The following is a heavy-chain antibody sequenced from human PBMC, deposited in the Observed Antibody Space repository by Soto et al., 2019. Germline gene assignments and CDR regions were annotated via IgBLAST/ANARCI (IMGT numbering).Heavy chain of an antibody. CDR3: ARGDTLTVDASHY. J-gene: IGHJ4*01. D-gene: IGHD2-8*02. CDR2: IWSDGNNR. V-gene: IGHV3-33*01. CDR1: GFMLSNHC. Sequence: AGESLRLSCGASGFMLSNHCMHGVGQDRGKGLEWVEVIWSDGNNRYYADSVKGRFTISRDNSKNTLYLQMNSLRAEFSAVYSSARGDTLTVDASHYCAHRT.